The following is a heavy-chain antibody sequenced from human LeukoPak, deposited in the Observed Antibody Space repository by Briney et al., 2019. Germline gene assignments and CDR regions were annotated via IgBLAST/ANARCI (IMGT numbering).Heavy chain of an antibody. CDR3: ARVHFSWFDP. Sequence: PSETLSLTCTVSGGSISSYYWSWIRQPPGKGLEWIGYIYYSGSTNYNPSLKSRVTISVDTSKNQFSLKLSSVTAADTAVYYCARVHFSWFDPWGQGTLVTVSS. D-gene: IGHD1-1*01. CDR1: GGSISSYY. V-gene: IGHV4-59*01. CDR2: IYYSGST. J-gene: IGHJ5*02.